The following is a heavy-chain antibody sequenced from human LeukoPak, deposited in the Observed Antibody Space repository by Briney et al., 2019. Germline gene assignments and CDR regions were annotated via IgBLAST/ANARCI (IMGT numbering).Heavy chain of an antibody. V-gene: IGHV1-69*13. CDR2: IIPIFGTA. Sequence: SVKVSCKASGGTFSSYAISWVRQAPGQGLEWTGGIIPIFGTANYAQKFQGRVTITADESTSTAYMELSSLRSEDTAVYYCARDIYDILTGYYKDWGQGTLVTVSS. CDR1: GGTFSSYA. CDR3: ARDIYDILTGYYKD. D-gene: IGHD3-9*01. J-gene: IGHJ4*02.